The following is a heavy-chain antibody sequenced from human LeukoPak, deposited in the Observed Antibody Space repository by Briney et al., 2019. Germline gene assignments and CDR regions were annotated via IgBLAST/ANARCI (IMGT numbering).Heavy chain of an antibody. V-gene: IGHV3-21*01. Sequence: GGSLRLSCAASGFTFSSYSMNWVRQAPGKGLEWVSSISTTSSFIYYADSVKGRFTVSRDYAKNSLFLQMTSLRAEDTAVYYCARVAYGDYYFAYWGQGTLVTVSS. CDR2: ISTTSSFI. D-gene: IGHD4-17*01. CDR3: ARVAYGDYYFAY. CDR1: GFTFSSYS. J-gene: IGHJ4*02.